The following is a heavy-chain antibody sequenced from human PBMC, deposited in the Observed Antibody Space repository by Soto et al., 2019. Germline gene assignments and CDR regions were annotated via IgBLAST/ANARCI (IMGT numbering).Heavy chain of an antibody. CDR3: ARVHDYSNYFDY. CDR2: IYYSGST. D-gene: IGHD4-4*01. Sequence: QVQLQESGPGLVKPSQTLSLTCTVSGGSISSGXXXXXXIRQHPGKGLEWIGYIYYSGSTYYNPSLKSRVTISVDTSKNQFSLKLSSVTAADTAVYYCARVHDYSNYFDYWGQGTLVTVSS. V-gene: IGHV4-31*03. CDR1: GGSISSGXXX. J-gene: IGHJ4*02.